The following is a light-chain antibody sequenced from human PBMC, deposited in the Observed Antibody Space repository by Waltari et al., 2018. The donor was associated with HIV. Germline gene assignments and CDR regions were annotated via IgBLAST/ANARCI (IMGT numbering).Light chain of an antibody. V-gene: IGLV3-25*03. CDR3: QSTDSSGTLGVV. CDR1: ALPKQY. Sequence: SYELTQPPSVSVSPGQTARITCSGAALPKQYAYWYQQKPGQAPLLVILKDNERPSGIPERCSGSSSGTTVTLTISGVQAEDEADYYCQSTDSSGTLGVVFGGGTKLTVL. CDR2: KDN. J-gene: IGLJ2*01.